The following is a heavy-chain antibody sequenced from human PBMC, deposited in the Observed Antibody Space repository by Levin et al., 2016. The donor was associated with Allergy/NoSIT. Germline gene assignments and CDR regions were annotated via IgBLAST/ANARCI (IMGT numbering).Heavy chain of an antibody. CDR1: GFTFSSYW. Sequence: GESLKISCAASGFTFSSYWMSWVRQAPGKGLEWVANIKQDGSEKYYVDSVKGRFTISRDNAKNSLYLQMNSLRAEDTAVYYCARDRSGYSYGHLLYYYYYYMDVWGKGTTVTVSS. J-gene: IGHJ6*03. CDR2: IKQDGSEK. CDR3: ARDRSGYSYGHLLYYYYYYMDV. D-gene: IGHD5-18*01. V-gene: IGHV3-7*03.